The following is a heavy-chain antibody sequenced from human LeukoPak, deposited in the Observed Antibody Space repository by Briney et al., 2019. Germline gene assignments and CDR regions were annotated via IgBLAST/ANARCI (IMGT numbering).Heavy chain of an antibody. Sequence: GASVKVSCKASGYRFISNYIQWVRQAPGLGPEWMGWMHPGNGNTRYAEKVQGRVTMTRDTSINTAYLDLSCLRSDDTAVYCCAREGSYCVGGDCYSFDFWGKGTLITVSS. CDR2: MHPGNGNT. D-gene: IGHD2-21*02. CDR3: AREGSYCVGGDCYSFDF. J-gene: IGHJ4*02. V-gene: IGHV1-2*02. CDR1: GYRFISNY.